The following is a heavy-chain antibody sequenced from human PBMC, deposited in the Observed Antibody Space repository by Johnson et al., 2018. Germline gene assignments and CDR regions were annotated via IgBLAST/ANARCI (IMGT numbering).Heavy chain of an antibody. D-gene: IGHD6-6*01. J-gene: IGHJ6*02. Sequence: VQLVESGGGLVQPGGTLRLPCAASGFPFSSYAMSWVRQAPGKGLEWVGRIKSKTDGGTTDYAAPVQGRFTISRDDSKNTLYLQMNSLKTDDTAVYYWTTAGSSSDYYYYGMDVWGQVTTFTVSS. V-gene: IGHV3-15*01. CDR3: TTAGSSSDYYYYGMDV. CDR1: GFPFSSYA. CDR2: IKSKTDGGTT.